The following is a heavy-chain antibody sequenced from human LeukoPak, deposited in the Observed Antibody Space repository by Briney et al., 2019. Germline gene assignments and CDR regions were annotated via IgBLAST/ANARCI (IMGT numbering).Heavy chain of an antibody. CDR2: INHSGST. V-gene: IGHV4-30-2*01. CDR1: GGSISSGGYY. D-gene: IGHD6-19*01. Sequence: PSQTLSLTCTVSGGSISSGGYYWSWIRQPPGKGLEWIGEINHSGSTNYNPSLKSRVTISVDTSKNQFSLKLSSVTAADTAVYYCARGEQWLVKAFDYWGQGTLVTVSS. CDR3: ARGEQWLVKAFDY. J-gene: IGHJ4*02.